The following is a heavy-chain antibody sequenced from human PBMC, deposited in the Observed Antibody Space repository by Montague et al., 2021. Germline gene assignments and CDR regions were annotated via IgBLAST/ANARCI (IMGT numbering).Heavy chain of an antibody. Sequence: SETLSLTCTVSGGSISSSSYYWGWIRQPPGKGLEWIGSIYYSGSTYYNPSLKSRLTISVDTSKNQFSLKLSSMTAADTPVYYGVVTPSLYYHGMDVWGQGTRSPSP. D-gene: IGHD4-23*01. V-gene: IGHV4-39*01. J-gene: IGHJ6*02. CDR1: GGSISSSSYY. CDR3: VVTPSLYYHGMDV. CDR2: IYYSGST.